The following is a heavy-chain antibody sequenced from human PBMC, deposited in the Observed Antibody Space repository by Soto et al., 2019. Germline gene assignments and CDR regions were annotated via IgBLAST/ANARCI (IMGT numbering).Heavy chain of an antibody. Sequence: QVQLQESGPGLVKPSQTLSLTCTVSGGSISSGDYYWSWIRQPPGKGLEWIGYIYYSGSTYYNPSLKSRVTISVDTSKNQCSLKLSSVTAADTAVYYCARDGGYGDYWVCFDPWGQGTLVTVSS. CDR3: ARDGGYGDYWVCFDP. J-gene: IGHJ5*02. CDR1: GGSISSGDYY. V-gene: IGHV4-30-4*01. D-gene: IGHD4-17*01. CDR2: IYYSGST.